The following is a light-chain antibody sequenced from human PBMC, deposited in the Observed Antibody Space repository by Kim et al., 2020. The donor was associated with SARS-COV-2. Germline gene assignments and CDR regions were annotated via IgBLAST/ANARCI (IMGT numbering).Light chain of an antibody. CDR1: QSISSN. CDR2: GAS. CDR3: QQYNNWPRT. V-gene: IGKV3-15*01. Sequence: EIVMTQSPATLSVSPGERATLSCRASQSISSNLVWYQQKPGQAPRLLIYGASTRATGFPARFSGSGSGTEFTLTITSLQSEDFAVYYCQQYNNWPRTFGQGTKGDIK. J-gene: IGKJ1*01.